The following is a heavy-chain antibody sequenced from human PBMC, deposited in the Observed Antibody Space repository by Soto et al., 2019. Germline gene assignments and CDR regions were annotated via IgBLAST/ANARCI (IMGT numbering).Heavy chain of an antibody. CDR3: ARSRTIAAAGTTSYYFDY. CDR1: GFTFSSYW. V-gene: IGHV3-7*03. D-gene: IGHD6-13*01. J-gene: IGHJ4*02. CDR2: IKQDGSEK. Sequence: PGGSLRLSCAASGFTFSSYWMSWVRQAPGKGLEWVANIKQDGSEKYYVDSVKGRFTISRDNAKNSLYLQMNSLRAEDTAAYYCARSRTIAAAGTTSYYFDYWGQGTLVTVSS.